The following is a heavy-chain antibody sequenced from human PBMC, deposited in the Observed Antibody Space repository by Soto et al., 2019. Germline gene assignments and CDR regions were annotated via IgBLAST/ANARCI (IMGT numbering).Heavy chain of an antibody. CDR2: ITHSGST. Sequence: SETLSLTCAVYGGSFSSYYWSWIRQPPGKGLEWIGEITHSGSTNYNPSRKSRVTISVDTSKNQFSLNLSSVTAADTAVYYCARLGRQQLVRRNWVDLWGEGTLVTVS. CDR1: GGSFSSYY. D-gene: IGHD6-13*01. CDR3: ARLGRQQLVRRNWVDL. V-gene: IGHV4-34*01. J-gene: IGHJ5*02.